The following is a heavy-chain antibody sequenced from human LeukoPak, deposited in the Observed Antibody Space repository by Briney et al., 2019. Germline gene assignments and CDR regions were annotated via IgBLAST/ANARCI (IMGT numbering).Heavy chain of an antibody. CDR1: GFTFSSYG. Sequence: PGRSLRLSCAASGFTFSSYGMHWVRQAPGKGLEWVAFIRYDGSNKYYADSVKGRFTISRDNSKNTLYLQMNSLRAEDTAVYYCAKGRSSGWGPPDYFDYWGQGTLVTVSS. J-gene: IGHJ4*02. D-gene: IGHD6-19*01. CDR3: AKGRSSGWGPPDYFDY. V-gene: IGHV3-30*02. CDR2: IRYDGSNK.